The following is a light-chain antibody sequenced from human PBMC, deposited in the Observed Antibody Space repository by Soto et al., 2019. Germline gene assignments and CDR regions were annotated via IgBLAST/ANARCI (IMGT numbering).Light chain of an antibody. J-gene: IGKJ5*01. CDR3: QQYNNWLIT. Sequence: ETVLTQSPATLSASPGERVTLSCRATQSVTYNLAWYQQRPGQAPRLLIYGASTRATGIPARFSGSGSGTEFTLTISSLQSEDFAVYYCQQYNNWLITFGQGTRLEI. CDR1: QSVTYN. CDR2: GAS. V-gene: IGKV3-15*01.